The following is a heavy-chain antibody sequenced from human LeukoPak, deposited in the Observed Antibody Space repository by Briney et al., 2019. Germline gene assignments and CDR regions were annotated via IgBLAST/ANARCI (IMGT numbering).Heavy chain of an antibody. CDR3: ARDRSGYSDYYFDY. J-gene: IGHJ4*02. CDR1: GGSTNTYC. Sequence: AETLSLTCTVSGGSTNTYCWSWIRQPAEKGLEWIGRIYPSGSTYYNPSLKSRVTISIDKSKNQFSPRLTSVTAADTAVYYCARDRSGYSDYYFDYWGQGSLVTVSS. D-gene: IGHD5-12*01. V-gene: IGHV4-4*07. CDR2: IYPSGST.